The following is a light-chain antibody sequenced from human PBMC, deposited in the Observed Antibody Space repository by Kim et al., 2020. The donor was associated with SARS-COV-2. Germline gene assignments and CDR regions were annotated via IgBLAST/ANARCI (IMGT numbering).Light chain of an antibody. V-gene: IGKV1D-13*01. CDR3: QQCNNYLLS. CDR2: DAS. CDR1: QGIRSA. J-gene: IGKJ4*01. Sequence: AVQLTQFPSSLSASVGDRVTITCRASQGIRSALAWYQQKPGKPPKILISDASRLESGVPSRFSGSGSGTDFTLTISGLQPEDFATYYCQQCNNYLLSFGGGTKVDIK.